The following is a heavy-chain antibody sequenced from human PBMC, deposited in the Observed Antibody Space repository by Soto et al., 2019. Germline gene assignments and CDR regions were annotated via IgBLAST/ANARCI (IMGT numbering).Heavy chain of an antibody. D-gene: IGHD4-17*01. CDR1: GGAFGRYS. J-gene: IGHJ4*02. V-gene: IGHV1-69*01. Sequence: QVQLEQSGPEVKRPGTSVKVSCKASGGAFGRYSVSWVRQAPGQGLEWIGGVIPVFNTSNYSLKFQGRVAISADESTSTVFMALRSLRSEDTALYYCARGDEMTAVTIFEYWGQGTLVTVSS. CDR3: ARGDEMTAVTIFEY. CDR2: VIPVFNTS.